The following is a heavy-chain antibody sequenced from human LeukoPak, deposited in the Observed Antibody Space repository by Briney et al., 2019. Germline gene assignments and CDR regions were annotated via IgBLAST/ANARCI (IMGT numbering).Heavy chain of an antibody. CDR3: ARASTTVTFYYYYYYYMDV. J-gene: IGHJ6*03. V-gene: IGHV3-48*01. CDR2: ISSSSSTI. CDR1: GFTFSSYG. D-gene: IGHD4-17*01. Sequence: GGSLRLSCAASGFTFSSYGMTWVRQAPGKGLEWVSYISSSSSTIYYADSVKGRFTISRDNAKNSLYLQLNSLRAEDMAVYYCARASTTVTFYYYYYYYMDVWGKGTTVTVSS.